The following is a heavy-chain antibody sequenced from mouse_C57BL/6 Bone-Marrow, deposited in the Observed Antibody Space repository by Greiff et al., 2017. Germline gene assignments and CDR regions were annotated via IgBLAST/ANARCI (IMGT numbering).Heavy chain of an antibody. V-gene: IGHV14-4*01. D-gene: IGHD2-10*02. CDR2: IDPENGDT. CDR3: TTGYGNY. CDR1: GFNIKDDY. Sequence: EVKLVESGAELVRPGASVKLSCTASGFNIKDDYMHWVKQRPEQGLEWIGWIDPENGDTEYASKFQGKATITADTSSNTAYLQLSSLTSEDTAVYYCTTGYGNYGGQGTLVTVSA. J-gene: IGHJ3*01.